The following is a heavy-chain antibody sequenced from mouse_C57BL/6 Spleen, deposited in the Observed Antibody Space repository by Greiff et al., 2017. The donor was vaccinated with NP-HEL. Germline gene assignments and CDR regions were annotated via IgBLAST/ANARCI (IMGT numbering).Heavy chain of an antibody. J-gene: IGHJ2*01. CDR1: GFTFSSYA. Sequence: EVKVEESGGGLVKPGGSLKLSCAASGFTFSSYAMSWVRQTPEKRLEWVATISDGGSYTYYPDNVKGRFTISRDNAKNNLYLQMSHLKSEDTAMYYCARGLLYFDYWGQGTTLTVSS. CDR3: ARGLLYFDY. CDR2: ISDGGSYT. V-gene: IGHV5-4*03.